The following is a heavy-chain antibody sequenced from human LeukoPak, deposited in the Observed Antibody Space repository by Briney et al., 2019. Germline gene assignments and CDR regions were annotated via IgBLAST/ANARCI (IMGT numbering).Heavy chain of an antibody. J-gene: IGHJ6*02. CDR3: ARELYSSSWYLGYYYGMDV. V-gene: IGHV1-8*01. Sequence: ASVKVSCTASGYTFTSYDINWVRQATGQGLEWMGWMNPNSGNTGYAQKFQGRVTMTRNTSISTAYMELSSLRSEDTAVYYCARELYSSSWYLGYYYGMDVWGQGTTVTVSS. CDR2: MNPNSGNT. D-gene: IGHD6-13*01. CDR1: GYTFTSYD.